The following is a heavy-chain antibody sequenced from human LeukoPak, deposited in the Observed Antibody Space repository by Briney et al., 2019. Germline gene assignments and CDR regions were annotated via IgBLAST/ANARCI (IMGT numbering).Heavy chain of an antibody. V-gene: IGHV3-23*01. CDR1: GFTFSTYA. Sequence: GGSLRLSCAASGFTFSTYAMSWVRKAPGKGLEWVSCIIGSGGSTYYADSVKGRFTISRDNSKNTLYLQMNSLRAEDTAVYYCAKVYSGSCYDGLDYWGQGTLVTVSS. D-gene: IGHD1-26*01. CDR2: IIGSGGST. J-gene: IGHJ4*02. CDR3: AKVYSGSCYDGLDY.